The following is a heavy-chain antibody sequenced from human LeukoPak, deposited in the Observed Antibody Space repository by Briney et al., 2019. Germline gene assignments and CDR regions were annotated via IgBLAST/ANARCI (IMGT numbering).Heavy chain of an antibody. CDR1: GFTVSSNY. D-gene: IGHD6-13*01. Sequence: PGGSLRLSCAASGFTVSSNYMSWVRQAPGKGLEWVSVIYSGGSTYYADSVKGRFTISRDNAKNSLYLQMNSLRAEDTAVYYCARQKGAAGGLDYWGQGTLVTVSS. CDR2: IYSGGST. V-gene: IGHV3-66*04. J-gene: IGHJ4*02. CDR3: ARQKGAAGGLDY.